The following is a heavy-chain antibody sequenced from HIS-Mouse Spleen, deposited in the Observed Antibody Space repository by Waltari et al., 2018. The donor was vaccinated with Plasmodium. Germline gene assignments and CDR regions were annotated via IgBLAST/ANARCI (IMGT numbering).Heavy chain of an antibody. V-gene: IGHV3-49*03. D-gene: IGHD1-1*01. CDR2: IGSRAYGGTI. Sequence: EVQLVQSGGGLVQAGRSLRLSWSASGFPFSNYDLTWFRQTPGKGLEWVSVIGSRAYGGTIEYASSVRGRFTVSRDDSKNLAFLQMNRLVPEDTGVYFCYTILYPPDEYADYWGQGTLVTVSS. CDR3: YTILYPPDEYADY. CDR1: GFPFSNYD. J-gene: IGHJ4*02.